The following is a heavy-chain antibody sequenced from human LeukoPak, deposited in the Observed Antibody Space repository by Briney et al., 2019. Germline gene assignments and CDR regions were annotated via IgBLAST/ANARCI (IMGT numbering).Heavy chain of an antibody. CDR2: IKQDGSEK. CDR3: AKDPPPDL. CDR1: GFTFSSYW. Sequence: GGSLRLSCAASGFTFSSYWMSWVRQAPGKGLEWVANIKQDGSEKYYVDSVKGRFTISRDNSRNTLFLQMHSLRAEDTAVYFCAKDPPPDLWGRGTLVTVSS. V-gene: IGHV3-7*03. J-gene: IGHJ2*01.